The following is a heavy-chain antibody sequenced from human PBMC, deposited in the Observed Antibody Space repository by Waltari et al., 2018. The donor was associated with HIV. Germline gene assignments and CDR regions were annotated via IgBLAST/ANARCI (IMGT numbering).Heavy chain of an antibody. Sequence: QAQLVPSGAEVRKPGASVKVSCKASGYKFATFDINWVRRAPGQGLEWMGWMSINNGNAGYGQRFKGRVTLTRDTSIDTAYMELHSLTPQDTAVYYCVTSRPGAVFGDFWGQGTPVMVSS. V-gene: IGHV1-8*01. CDR3: VTSRPGAVFGDF. J-gene: IGHJ4*02. CDR2: MSINNGNA. D-gene: IGHD3-3*01. CDR1: GYKFATFD.